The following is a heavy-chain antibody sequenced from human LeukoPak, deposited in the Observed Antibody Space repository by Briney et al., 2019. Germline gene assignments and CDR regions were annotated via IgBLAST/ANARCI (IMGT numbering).Heavy chain of an antibody. CDR2: IYHSGST. CDR3: ARATRWRGGDDAFDI. V-gene: IGHV4-4*02. J-gene: IGHJ3*02. Sequence: SETLSLTCAVSGGSISSSNWWSWVRQPPGKGLEWIGEIYHSGSTNYNPSLKSRVTISVDKSKNQFSLKLSSVTAADTAVYYCARATRWRGGDDAFDIWGQGTMVTVSS. D-gene: IGHD2-21*02. CDR1: GGSISSSNW.